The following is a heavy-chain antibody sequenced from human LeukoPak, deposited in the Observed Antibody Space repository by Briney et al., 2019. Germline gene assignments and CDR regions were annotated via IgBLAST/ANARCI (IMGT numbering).Heavy chain of an antibody. CDR1: GGSISSGGGYS. J-gene: IGHJ3*02. V-gene: IGHV4-30-2*01. Sequence: SETLSLTCAVSGGSISSGGGYSWSWIRQPPGQGLEWIAYIYHTGGTFYNASLKSRVTISVDRSKNQFSLKLSSVTAADTAVYFCARGRGTTVTKAFDIWGQGTMVTVSS. CDR2: IYHTGGT. D-gene: IGHD4-17*01. CDR3: ARGRGTTVTKAFDI.